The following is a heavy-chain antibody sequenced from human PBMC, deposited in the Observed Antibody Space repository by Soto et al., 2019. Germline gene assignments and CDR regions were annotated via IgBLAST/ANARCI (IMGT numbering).Heavy chain of an antibody. CDR3: ARQGSRAFDI. J-gene: IGHJ3*02. D-gene: IGHD2-15*01. CDR2: IYYSGSA. V-gene: IGHV4-39*01. Sequence: ETLSLTCSVSGGSIRTSVYYWCWIRKPPGRGLEWMANIYYSGSAYYNPSLKSRVSTSVDTSKNQFSLKLRSVTAADTAVYYCARQGSRAFDIWGQGTMVTVSS. CDR1: GGSIRTSVYY.